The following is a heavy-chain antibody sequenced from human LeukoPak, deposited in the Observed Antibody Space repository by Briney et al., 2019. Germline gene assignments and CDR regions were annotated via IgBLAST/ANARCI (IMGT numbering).Heavy chain of an antibody. CDR3: ARDGGSSWYFDY. J-gene: IGHJ4*02. D-gene: IGHD6-13*01. Sequence: GGSLRLSCAASGFTFSSYSMNWVRQAPGKGLEWVSYISSSGNTTYHADSVKGRFTISRDNAKNSLYLQMSSLRAEDTAVYYCARDGGSSWYFDYWGQGTLVTVSS. V-gene: IGHV3-48*04. CDR2: ISSSGNTT. CDR1: GFTFSSYS.